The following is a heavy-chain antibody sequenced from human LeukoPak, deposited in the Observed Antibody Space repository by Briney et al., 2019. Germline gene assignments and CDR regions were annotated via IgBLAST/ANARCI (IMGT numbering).Heavy chain of an antibody. CDR1: GGTSSSYT. D-gene: IGHD6-6*01. Sequence: ASVKVSCKASGGTSSSYTISWVRQAPGQGLEWMGRIIPILGIANYAQKFQGRVTITADKSTSTAYMELSSLRSEDTAVYYCARTSGYSSSSTYYYGMDVWGQGTTVTVSS. CDR2: IIPILGIA. CDR3: ARTSGYSSSSTYYYGMDV. J-gene: IGHJ6*02. V-gene: IGHV1-69*02.